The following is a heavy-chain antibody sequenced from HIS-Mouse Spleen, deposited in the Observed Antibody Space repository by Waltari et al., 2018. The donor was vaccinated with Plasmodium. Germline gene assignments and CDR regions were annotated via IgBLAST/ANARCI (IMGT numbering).Heavy chain of an antibody. J-gene: IGHJ4*02. CDR3: AKDILPSIAARLPDY. CDR1: GFPFSDYA. CDR2: ISWNSGSR. V-gene: IGHV3-9*01. Sequence: EVQLVESGGGLVQPGRSLRLSCVASGFPFSDYALHGVREAPGKGREWVSGISWNSGSRGYADSVKGRFTISRDNAKNSLYLQMNSLRAEDTALYYCAKDILPSIAARLPDYWGQGTLVTVSS. D-gene: IGHD6-6*01.